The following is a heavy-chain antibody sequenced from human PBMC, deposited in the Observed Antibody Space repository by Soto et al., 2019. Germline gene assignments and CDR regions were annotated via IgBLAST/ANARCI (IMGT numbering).Heavy chain of an antibody. D-gene: IGHD4-17*01. CDR2: IYYRGST. Sequence: SETLSLTCTVPGDSISPYCWSWIRHYPGKGLEWIGYIYYRGSTNYNPSLKSRVTILADMSKNQFSLNLSSVTTADPAVYYCARDLRFEGHDYADYLGYGMDVWGQGTTVT. CDR1: GDSISPYC. CDR3: ARDLRFEGHDYADYLGYGMDV. J-gene: IGHJ6*02. V-gene: IGHV4-59*01.